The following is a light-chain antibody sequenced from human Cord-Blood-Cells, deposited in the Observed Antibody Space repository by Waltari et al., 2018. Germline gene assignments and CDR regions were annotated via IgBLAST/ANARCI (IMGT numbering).Light chain of an antibody. J-gene: IGKJ2*01. CDR2: GAS. CDR1: QSVSSSY. Sequence: EIVLTQSPGNLSLSPGERATLSCRASQSVSSSYLAWYQQNPGQAPRLLIYGASSRATGIPDRFSGSESGTDFTLTISRLEPEDFAVYYCQQYGSSPLYTFGQGTKLEIK. CDR3: QQYGSSPLYT. V-gene: IGKV3-20*01.